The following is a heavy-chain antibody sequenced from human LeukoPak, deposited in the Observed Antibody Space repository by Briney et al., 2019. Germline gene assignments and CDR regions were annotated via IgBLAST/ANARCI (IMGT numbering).Heavy chain of an antibody. CDR3: ARQRADYFYHYLDV. V-gene: IGHV4-39*01. J-gene: IGHJ6*03. CDR2: VYYGGNT. Sequence: PSETLSLTCTVSGGSISSSSYYWDWISQPPGKGLEWIGNVYYGGNTFYNSSLESRVTISVDMSKNQFSLKLTSLTAADTAVYYCARQRADYFYHYLDVWGKGTSVTVSS. CDR1: GGSISSSSYY.